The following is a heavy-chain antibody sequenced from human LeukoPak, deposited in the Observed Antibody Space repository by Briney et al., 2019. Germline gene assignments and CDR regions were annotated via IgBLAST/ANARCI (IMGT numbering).Heavy chain of an antibody. V-gene: IGHV3-23*01. CDR3: AKVSISSGWYSAFDY. CDR1: GFTFSSYA. J-gene: IGHJ4*02. D-gene: IGHD6-19*01. Sequence: PGGSLRLSCAASGFTFSSYAMSWVRQAPGKGLEWVSAISGSGGSTYYADSVKGRFTISRDNSKNTPYLQMNSLRAEDTAVYYCAKVSISSGWYSAFDYWGQGTLVTVSS. CDR2: ISGSGGST.